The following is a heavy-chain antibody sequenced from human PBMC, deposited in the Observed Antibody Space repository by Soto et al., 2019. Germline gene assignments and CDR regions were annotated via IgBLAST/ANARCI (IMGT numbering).Heavy chain of an antibody. CDR2: ISGSGGST. D-gene: IGHD6-19*01. V-gene: IGHV3-23*01. Sequence: PGGSLRLSCAASGFTFSSYAMSWVRQAPGKGLEWVSAISGSGGSTYYADSVKGRFTISRDNSKNTLYLQMNSLRAEDTAVYYCAKDLIVSSSGWYGVGATDYWGQGTLVTVSS. CDR3: AKDLIVSSSGWYGVGATDY. J-gene: IGHJ4*02. CDR1: GFTFSSYA.